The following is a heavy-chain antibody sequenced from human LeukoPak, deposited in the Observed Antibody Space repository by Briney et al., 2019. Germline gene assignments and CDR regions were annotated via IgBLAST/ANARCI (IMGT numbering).Heavy chain of an antibody. CDR2: INPSGGST. J-gene: IGHJ4*02. V-gene: IGHV1-46*01. Sequence: GASVKVSYKASGYTFTSYYMHWVRQAPGQGLEWMGIINPSGGSTSYAQKFQGRVTMTRDMSTSTVYMELSSLRSEDTAVYYCARAGFIVVVPAAEVGQFDYWGQGTLVTVSS. CDR3: ARAGFIVVVPAAEVGQFDY. D-gene: IGHD2-2*01. CDR1: GYTFTSYY.